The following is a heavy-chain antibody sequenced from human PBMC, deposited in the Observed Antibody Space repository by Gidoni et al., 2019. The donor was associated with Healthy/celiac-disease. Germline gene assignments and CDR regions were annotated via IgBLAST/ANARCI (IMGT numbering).Heavy chain of an antibody. CDR3: TRAYGSGSSAYYFDY. V-gene: IGHV3-49*04. J-gene: IGHJ4*02. D-gene: IGHD3-10*01. CDR2: IRSKAYGGTT. Sequence: EVQLVESGGGLVQPGRSLRLSCTASGFTFGDYAMSWVRQAPGKGLEWVGFIRSKAYGGTTEYAASVKGRFTISRDDSKSIAYLQMNSLKTEDTAVYYCTRAYGSGSSAYYFDYWGQGTLVTVSS. CDR1: GFTFGDYA.